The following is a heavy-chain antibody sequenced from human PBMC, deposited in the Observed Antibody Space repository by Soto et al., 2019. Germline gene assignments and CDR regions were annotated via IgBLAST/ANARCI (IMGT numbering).Heavy chain of an antibody. V-gene: IGHV4-61*01. CDR2: ISDTGSG. D-gene: IGHD5-12*01. Sequence: QVQLQESGPGLVKPSETLSLTCTVSGGSVISGSYYWSWIRQPPGKGLEWVGCISDTGSGDYNPSLXXRXXXSVHTSKRQFSLRLNSVTAADTAVYYCARAHSGYDPLGMDVWGQGTTSPSH. J-gene: IGHJ6*02. CDR3: ARAHSGYDPLGMDV. CDR1: GGSVISGSYY.